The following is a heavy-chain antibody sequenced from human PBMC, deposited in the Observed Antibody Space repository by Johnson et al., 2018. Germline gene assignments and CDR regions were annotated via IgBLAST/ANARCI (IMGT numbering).Heavy chain of an antibody. CDR2: FSYDGVHT. CDR1: GFTFSSYG. V-gene: IGHV3-30*18. Sequence: QVQLVQSGGGVVQPGGSLRLSCIVSGFTFSSYGMHWVRQAPGKGLEWVAVFSYDGVHTYYADSVKGRFTISRDNSKNTLYLQMNSLRDEDTAVYFCAKGHSPIPENTMDDSWGQGTLVTVSS. J-gene: IGHJ5*01. D-gene: IGHD3-10*01. CDR3: AKGHSPIPENTMDDS.